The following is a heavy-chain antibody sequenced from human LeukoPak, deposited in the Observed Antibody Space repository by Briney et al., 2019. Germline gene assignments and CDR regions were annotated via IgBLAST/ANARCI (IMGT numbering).Heavy chain of an antibody. CDR1: GDSISTSNSY. Sequence: SETLSLTCTASGDSISTSNSYWGWIRQPPGKGLEWIGSIYYSGNTYYNASLKSRVTISVDTSKNQFSLKLTSVTAADTAVYYCARHAPLWVTRYYYYMDVWGKGTTVTISS. CDR3: ARHAPLWVTRYYYYMDV. D-gene: IGHD2-21*02. J-gene: IGHJ6*03. V-gene: IGHV4-39*01. CDR2: IYYSGNT.